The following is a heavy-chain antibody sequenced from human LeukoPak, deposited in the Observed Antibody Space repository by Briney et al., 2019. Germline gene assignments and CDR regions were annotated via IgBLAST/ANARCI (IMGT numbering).Heavy chain of an antibody. J-gene: IGHJ4*02. V-gene: IGHV3-33*01. Sequence: GGSLRLSCAASGFSSSRYGMHCVRQAPGKGLGWVAVIWYDGSKKYYSDSVKGRFTISRDNSNNTLYLQMNSLRAEDTAVYYCAREYGGNIDYWGQGTLVTVSS. CDR3: AREYGGNIDY. CDR2: IWYDGSKK. CDR1: GFSSSRYG. D-gene: IGHD4-23*01.